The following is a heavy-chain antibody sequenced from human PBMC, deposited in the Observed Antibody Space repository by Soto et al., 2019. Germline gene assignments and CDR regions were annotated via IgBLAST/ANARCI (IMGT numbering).Heavy chain of an antibody. CDR2: ISGYNGNA. V-gene: IGHV1-18*01. CDR3: AREGWLGELLY. J-gene: IGHJ4*02. CDR1: GYTFSSYG. Sequence: VQLVQSGNVVQKPGSSVKVSCKTSGYTFSSYGIIWVRQAPGQGLEWMGWISGYNGNADYAQRFRGRVNMTTDTATTTVFMELRDLRSYDTALYFCAREGWLGELLYWGQGSLVTVS. D-gene: IGHD3-10*01.